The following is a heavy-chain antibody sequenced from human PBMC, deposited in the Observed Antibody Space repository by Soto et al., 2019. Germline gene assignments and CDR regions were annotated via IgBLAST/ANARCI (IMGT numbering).Heavy chain of an antibody. V-gene: IGHV4-4*07. CDR2: IYATGTT. J-gene: IGHJ5*02. CDR1: GASISGYY. CDR3: VRDGTKTLRDWFDP. D-gene: IGHD1-1*01. Sequence: PSETLSLTCTVSGASISGYYWSWIRKSAGKGLEWIGRIYATGTTDYNPTLKSRVMMSVDTSKKQFSLRLRSVTAADTAVYYCVRDGTKTLRDWFDPWGQGISVTVSS.